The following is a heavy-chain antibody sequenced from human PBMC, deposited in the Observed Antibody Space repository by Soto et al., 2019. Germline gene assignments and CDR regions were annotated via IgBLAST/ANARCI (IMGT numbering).Heavy chain of an antibody. CDR3: AKDPILSYYYYGMDV. CDR1: GFTFSSYA. Sequence: PGGSLRLSCAASGFTFSSYAMSWVRQAPGKGLEWVSAISGSGGSTYYADSVKGRFTTSRDNSKNTLYLQMNSLRAEDTAVYYCAKDPILSYYYYGMDVWGQGTTVTVSS. CDR2: ISGSGGST. J-gene: IGHJ6*02. V-gene: IGHV3-23*01.